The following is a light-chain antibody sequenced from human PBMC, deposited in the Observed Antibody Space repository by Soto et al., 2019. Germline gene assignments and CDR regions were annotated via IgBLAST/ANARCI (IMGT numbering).Light chain of an antibody. CDR2: AAS. Sequence: DIQLTQSPSFLSASVGDRVTITCRASQGISSYLAWYQQKPGKAPKLLIYAASTLQRGVPSRFSGSGSGTEFTLTISSLKPEDFTTYYCQQLNSYPTFGGGTKVEIK. CDR1: QGISSY. V-gene: IGKV1-9*01. CDR3: QQLNSYPT. J-gene: IGKJ4*01.